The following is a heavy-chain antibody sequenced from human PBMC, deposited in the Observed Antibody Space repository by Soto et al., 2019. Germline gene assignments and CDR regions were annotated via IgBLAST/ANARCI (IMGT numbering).Heavy chain of an antibody. CDR3: AKQGVLWFEPLTDY. V-gene: IGHV3-23*01. CDR1: GFTFSSYA. CDR2: ISGSGGST. Sequence: GGSLRLSCAASGFTFSSYAMSWVRQAPGKGLEWVSAISGSGGSTYYADSVKGRFTISRDNSKNTLYLQMNSLRAEDTAVYYCAKQGVLWFEPLTDYWGQGTLVTVSS. J-gene: IGHJ4*02. D-gene: IGHD3-10*01.